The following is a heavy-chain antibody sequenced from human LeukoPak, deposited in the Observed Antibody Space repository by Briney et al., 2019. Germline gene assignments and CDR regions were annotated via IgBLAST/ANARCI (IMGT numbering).Heavy chain of an antibody. Sequence: PSETLSLTCTVSGGSISGGEYYWNWIRQHPGKGLEWIGYTYYSRSTYYNPSLKSRVTISVDTSKNQFSLKLSSVTAADTAVYYCARMMSTVTSDFDYWGQGTLVTVSS. CDR3: ARMMSTVTSDFDY. V-gene: IGHV4-31*03. J-gene: IGHJ4*02. D-gene: IGHD4-4*01. CDR2: TYYSRST. CDR1: GGSISGGEYY.